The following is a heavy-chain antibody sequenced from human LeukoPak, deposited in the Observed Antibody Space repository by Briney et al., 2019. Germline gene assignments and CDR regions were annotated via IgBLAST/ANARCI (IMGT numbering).Heavy chain of an antibody. D-gene: IGHD1-1*01. J-gene: IGHJ4*02. Sequence: PSGTLSLTCAVSGGSISSSSWWSWVRQTPGKGLEWIGEIYHSGSSNYNPSLKSRVTISADQPKRQFSLKLSSVTAADTAVYYCARARTRGNNWYFDYWGQGTLVTVSS. CDR3: ARARTRGNNWYFDY. V-gene: IGHV4-4*02. CDR2: IYHSGSS. CDR1: GGSISSSSW.